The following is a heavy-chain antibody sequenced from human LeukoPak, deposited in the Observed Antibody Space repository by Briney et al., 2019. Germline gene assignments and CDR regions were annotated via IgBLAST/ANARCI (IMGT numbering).Heavy chain of an antibody. V-gene: IGHV4-59*01. CDR1: GGSISSYY. CDR3: ARDQYYDSSGYHFNWFDP. J-gene: IGHJ5*02. D-gene: IGHD3-22*01. Sequence: PSETLSLTCTVSGGSISSYYWSWIRQPPGKGLEWIGYIYYSGSTNYNPSLKSRVTISVDTSKNQFSLKLSSVTAADTAVYYCARDQYYDSSGYHFNWFDPWGQGTLVTVSS. CDR2: IYYSGST.